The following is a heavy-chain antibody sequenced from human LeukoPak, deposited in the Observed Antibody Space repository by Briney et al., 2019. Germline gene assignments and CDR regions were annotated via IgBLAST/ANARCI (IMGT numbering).Heavy chain of an antibody. CDR1: GYSLTKYR. J-gene: IGHJ4*02. CDR2: IYPGHPDT. D-gene: IGHD3-16*01. CDR3: ASGLRLYAIGGGFY. Sequence: GESLKISCRASGYSLTKYRIGWVRQMPGEGLEWMGIIYPGHPDTRYSPSFQGQVTISLDKSINTAYMQWRSLKASDTAMYYCASGLRLYAIGGGFYWGQGSLVTVSS. V-gene: IGHV5-51*01.